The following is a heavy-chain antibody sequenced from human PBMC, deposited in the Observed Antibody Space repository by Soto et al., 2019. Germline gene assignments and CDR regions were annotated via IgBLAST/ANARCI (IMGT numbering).Heavy chain of an antibody. J-gene: IGHJ4*02. CDR3: AKVSYLGSSWYYFDY. Sequence: GGSLRLSCAASGFTFSSYAMSWVRHAPGKGLEWVSAISGSGGSTYYADSVKGRFTISRDNSKNTLYLQMNSLRAEDTAVYYCAKVSYLGSSWYYFDYWGQGTLVTVSS. V-gene: IGHV3-23*01. CDR2: ISGSGGST. CDR1: GFTFSSYA. D-gene: IGHD6-13*01.